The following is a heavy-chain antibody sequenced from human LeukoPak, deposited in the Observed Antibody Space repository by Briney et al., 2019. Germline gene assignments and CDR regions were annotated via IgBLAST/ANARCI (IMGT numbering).Heavy chain of an antibody. CDR3: AEVIAGYGSGSYFSYYYYMDV. Sequence: SETLSLTCTVSGGSISSYYWSWIRQPPGKGLEWIGYIYYSGSTNYNPSLKSRVTISVDTSKNQFSLKLSSVTAADTAVYYCAEVIAGYGSGSYFSYYYYMDVWGKGTTVTVSS. J-gene: IGHJ6*03. D-gene: IGHD3-10*01. V-gene: IGHV4-59*12. CDR2: IYYSGST. CDR1: GGSISSYY.